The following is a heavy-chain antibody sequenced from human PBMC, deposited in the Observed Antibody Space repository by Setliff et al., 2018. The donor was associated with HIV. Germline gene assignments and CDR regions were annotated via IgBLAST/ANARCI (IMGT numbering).Heavy chain of an antibody. V-gene: IGHV1-69*13. CDR2: IIPMYGPA. D-gene: IGHD5-18*01. CDR1: GYTFTSYD. CDR3: ARVGFSSRHTGDFFDY. J-gene: IGHJ4*02. Sequence: SVKVSCKASGYTFTSYDINWVRQATGQGLEWMGGIIPMYGPAHYAQKFQGRVTITADESTTTAYMELNSLTSEDTALYYCARVGFSSRHTGDFFDYWGQGTLVTVSS.